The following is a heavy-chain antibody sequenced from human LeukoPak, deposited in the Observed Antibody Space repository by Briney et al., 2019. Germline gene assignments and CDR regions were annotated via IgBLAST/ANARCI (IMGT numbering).Heavy chain of an antibody. CDR3: ANDPDYYFDY. V-gene: IGHV1-8*03. CDR2: MNPNSGNT. J-gene: IGHJ4*02. D-gene: IGHD1-1*01. Sequence: GASVKVSCKASGYTFTSYDINWVRQATGQGLEWMGWMNPNSGNTGYAQRFQGRVTITRNTSISTAYMELSSLRAEDTAVYYCANDPDYYFDYWGQGTLVTVSS. CDR1: GYTFTSYD.